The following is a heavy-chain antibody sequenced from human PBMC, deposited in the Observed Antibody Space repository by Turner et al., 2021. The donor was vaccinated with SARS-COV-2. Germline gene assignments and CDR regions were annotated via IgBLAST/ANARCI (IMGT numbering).Heavy chain of an antibody. CDR2: IKPKTDGGAI. V-gene: IGHV3-15*01. CDR3: TTEGLY. Sequence: EVQLVESGGGLVKPGGSIRLSCAASGFTFSKAWMSWVRQAPGKGLEWVGRIKPKTDGGAIDYAAPVKGRFTISRDDSKNTLSLGINSLKTADTAVYYCTTEGLYWGQGTLVTVSS. J-gene: IGHJ4*02. CDR1: GFTFSKAW.